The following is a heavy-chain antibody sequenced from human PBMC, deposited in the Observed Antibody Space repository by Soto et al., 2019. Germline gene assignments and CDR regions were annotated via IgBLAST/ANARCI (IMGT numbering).Heavy chain of an antibody. Sequence: DLEWLAHIFSNDEKSYRTSLKSLLTISKDTSRTQMVLTMTNMDPVDTATYYCARVRSNYYGSGTYYFDYWGQGTLVTVSS. V-gene: IGHV2-26*01. D-gene: IGHD3-10*01. J-gene: IGHJ4*02. CDR3: ARVRSNYYGSGTYYFDY. CDR2: IFSNDEK.